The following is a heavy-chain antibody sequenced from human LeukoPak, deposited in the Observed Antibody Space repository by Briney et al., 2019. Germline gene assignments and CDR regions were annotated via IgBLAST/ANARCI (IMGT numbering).Heavy chain of an antibody. J-gene: IGHJ4*02. V-gene: IGHV3-48*03. CDR3: ARDSSGYYHFDY. Sequence: GGSLRLSCAASGFTFSSYEMNWVRQAPGKGLEWVSYISSSGSTIYYADSVKGRFTISRDNAKNSLYPQMNSLRAKDTAVYYCARDSSGYYHFDYWGQGTLVTVSS. CDR1: GFTFSSYE. D-gene: IGHD3-22*01. CDR2: ISSSGSTI.